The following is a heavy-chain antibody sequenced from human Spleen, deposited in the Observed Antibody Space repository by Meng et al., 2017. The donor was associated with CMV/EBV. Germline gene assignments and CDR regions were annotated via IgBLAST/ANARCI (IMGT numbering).Heavy chain of an antibody. Sequence: SETLSLTCTVSGGSISSSSYYWGWIRQPPGKGLEWIGSIYYSGSTYYNPSLKGRVTISGDTSKNQFSLKLSSVTAADTAVYYCARVCYSSSWYSFDYWGQGTLVTVSS. D-gene: IGHD6-13*01. CDR3: ARVCYSSSWYSFDY. J-gene: IGHJ4*02. V-gene: IGHV4-39*07. CDR2: IYYSGST. CDR1: GGSISSSSYY.